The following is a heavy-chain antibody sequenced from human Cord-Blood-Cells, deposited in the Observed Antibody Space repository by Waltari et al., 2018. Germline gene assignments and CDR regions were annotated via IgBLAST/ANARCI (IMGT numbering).Heavy chain of an antibody. CDR3: ASSHRVVRGVIIYFQH. J-gene: IGHJ1*01. CDR2: IYYSGST. Sequence: QLQLQESGPGLVKPSETLSLTCTVSGGSISSSSYYWGWIRQPPGKGLEWIGSIYYSGSTYYNPSLKSRVTISVDTSKTQFSLKLSSVTAADTAVYYCASSHRVVRGVIIYFQHWGQGTLVTVSS. D-gene: IGHD3-10*01. CDR1: GGSISSSSYY. V-gene: IGHV4-39*01.